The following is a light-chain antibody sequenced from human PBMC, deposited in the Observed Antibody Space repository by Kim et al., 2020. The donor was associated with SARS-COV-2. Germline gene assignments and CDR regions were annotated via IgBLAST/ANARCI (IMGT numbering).Light chain of an antibody. Sequence: GAPGQPVTNSCTGSNIGPAYDVHWYQQFPGSAPKLLIYGDLHRPSGVPDRFSGSKSGTSASLAITGLQAEDEADYFCQSYDSGHVVFGGGTQLTVL. CDR3: QSYDSGHVV. J-gene: IGLJ2*01. CDR2: GDL. V-gene: IGLV1-40*01. CDR1: NIGPAYD.